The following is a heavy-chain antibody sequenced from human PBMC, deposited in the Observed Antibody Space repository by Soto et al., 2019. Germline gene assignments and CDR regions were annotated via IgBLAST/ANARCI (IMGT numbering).Heavy chain of an antibody. CDR2: FDPEDGET. Sequence: ASVKVSCKVSGYTLTELSMHWVRQAPGKGLEWMGGFDPEDGETIYAQKFQGRVTMTEDTSTDTAYMELSSLRSEDTAVYYCATEERYCSSTSCPVYYYYGMDVWGQGTTVTVPS. CDR1: GYTLTELS. V-gene: IGHV1-24*01. D-gene: IGHD2-2*01. J-gene: IGHJ6*02. CDR3: ATEERYCSSTSCPVYYYYGMDV.